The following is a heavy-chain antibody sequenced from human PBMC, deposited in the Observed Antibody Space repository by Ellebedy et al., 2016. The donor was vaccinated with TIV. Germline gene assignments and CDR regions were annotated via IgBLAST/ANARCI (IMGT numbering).Heavy chain of an antibody. J-gene: IGHJ5*02. V-gene: IGHV3-23*01. Sequence: GESLKISCAASGFTFSIYWMNWVRQAPGKGLEWVSHISGSAGRTSSADSVKGRLTISRDNSKNTLYLQMNSLRAEDTAVYYCARDWSGYFDPWGQGTLVTVSS. CDR2: ISGSAGRT. CDR1: GFTFSIYW. CDR3: ARDWSGYFDP. D-gene: IGHD3-3*01.